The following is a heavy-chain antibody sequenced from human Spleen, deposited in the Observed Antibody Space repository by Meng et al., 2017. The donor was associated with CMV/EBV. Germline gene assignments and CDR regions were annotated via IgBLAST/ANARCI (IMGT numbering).Heavy chain of an antibody. D-gene: IGHD1-7*01. J-gene: IGHJ4*02. CDR2: ISAYNGNT. CDR3: ARDWNSWGSYFDY. Sequence: ASCYTFTSYGISWVRQAPGQGLEWMGWISAYNGNTNYAQKLQGRVTMTTDTSTSTAYMELRSLRSDDTAVYYCARDWNSWGSYFDYWGQGTLVTVSS. CDR1: CYTFTSYG. V-gene: IGHV1-18*01.